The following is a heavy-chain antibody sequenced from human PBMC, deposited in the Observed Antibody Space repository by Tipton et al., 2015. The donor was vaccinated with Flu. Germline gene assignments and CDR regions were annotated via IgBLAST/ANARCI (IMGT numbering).Heavy chain of an antibody. D-gene: IGHD3-10*01. CDR3: ARVALRSDYYGSGTIPRYFSFDI. V-gene: IGHV4-59*01. Sequence: TLSLTCTVSGGSISSYYWSWIRQPPGKGLDWIGYIYYSGSTNYNPSLKSRVTISVDTSNNQFSPKLSSVTAADTAVYYCARVALRSDYYGSGTIPRYFSFDIWGQGTMVTVSS. CDR2: IYYSGST. J-gene: IGHJ3*02. CDR1: GGSISSYY.